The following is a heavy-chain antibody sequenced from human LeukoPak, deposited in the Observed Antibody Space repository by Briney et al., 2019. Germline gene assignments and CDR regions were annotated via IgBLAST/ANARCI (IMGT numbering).Heavy chain of an antibody. CDR3: ARGRREWLVLKFYYFDY. CDR2: IWYDGSNK. V-gene: IGHV3-33*01. CDR1: GFTFSSYG. Sequence: PGGSLRLSCAASGFTFSSYGMLWVRQAPGKGLEGVAVIWYDGSNKYYADSVKGRFTISRDNSKNTLYLQMNSLRAEDTAVYYCARGRREWLVLKFYYFDYWGQGTLVTVSS. D-gene: IGHD6-19*01. J-gene: IGHJ4*02.